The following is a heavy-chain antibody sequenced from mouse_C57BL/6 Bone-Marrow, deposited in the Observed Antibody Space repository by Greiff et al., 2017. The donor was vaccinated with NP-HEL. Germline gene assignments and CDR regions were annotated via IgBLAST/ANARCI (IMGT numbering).Heavy chain of an antibody. D-gene: IGHD2-4*01. Sequence: QVQLQQPGAELVKPGASVKLSCKASGYTFTSYWMHWVKQRPGQGLEWIGMIHPNSGSTNYNEKFKSKATLTVDKSSSTAYMQLSSLTSEDSAVYYCACLYYDYDGSYAMDYWGQGTSVTVSS. CDR1: GYTFTSYW. J-gene: IGHJ4*01. CDR3: ACLYYDYDGSYAMDY. V-gene: IGHV1-64*01. CDR2: IHPNSGST.